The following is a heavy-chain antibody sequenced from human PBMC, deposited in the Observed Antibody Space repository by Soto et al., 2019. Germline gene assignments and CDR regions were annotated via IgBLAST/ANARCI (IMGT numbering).Heavy chain of an antibody. CDR2: INSDGSSA. Sequence: GGSLRLSCALSGFIFRNYLMHWVRQAPGKGLVWISRINSDGSSASYADSVKGRFTISRDNAKNTLYLQMHSLGDEDTAVYYCARDGYNGFDYWGQGTLVTVSS. CDR1: GFIFRNYL. J-gene: IGHJ4*02. V-gene: IGHV3-74*01. CDR3: ARDGYNGFDY. D-gene: IGHD5-12*01.